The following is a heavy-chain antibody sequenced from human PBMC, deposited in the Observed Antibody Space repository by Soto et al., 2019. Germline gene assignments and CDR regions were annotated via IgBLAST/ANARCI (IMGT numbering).Heavy chain of an antibody. CDR2: IYYSGST. CDR1: GCSISRGLYY. J-gene: IGHJ6*02. V-gene: IGHV4-31*02. Sequence: SNTLSLTLTVYGCSISRGLYYCSWILQKKGKGLEWIGYIYYSGSTYYDPSLKSRVTISVDTSKNQFSLKLSSVTAADTAVYYCARDLQYSRLFYGMDVWGQGTTVTVSS. CDR3: ARDLQYSRLFYGMDV. D-gene: IGHD6-13*01.